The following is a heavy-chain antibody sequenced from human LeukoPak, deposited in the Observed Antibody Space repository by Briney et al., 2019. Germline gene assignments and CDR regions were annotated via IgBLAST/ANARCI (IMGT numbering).Heavy chain of an antibody. J-gene: IGHJ3*02. V-gene: IGHV1-18*01. CDR2: ISAYNGNT. CDR3: ARGRDYYDSSGYYYSPDAFDI. D-gene: IGHD3-22*01. CDR1: GYTFTSYG. Sequence: ASVKVSCKASGYTFTSYGISWVRQAPGQGLEWMGWISAYNGNTNYAQKLQGRVTMTTDTSTSTAYMELSSLRSEDTAVYYCARGRDYYDSSGYYYSPDAFDIWGQGTMVTVSS.